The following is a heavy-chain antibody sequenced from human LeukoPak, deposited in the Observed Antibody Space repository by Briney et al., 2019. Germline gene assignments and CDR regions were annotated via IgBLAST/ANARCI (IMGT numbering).Heavy chain of an antibody. CDR1: GLSFDDYG. D-gene: IGHD5-24*01. CDR3: ARLGDGYTMFDY. Sequence: GGSLRLSCAASGLSFDDYGMSWVRQAPGKGLEWVSGINCNGGSTLYADSVKGRFTISRDNAKNSLHLQMKSLRAEDTALYYCARLGDGYTMFDYWGEGTLVTVSS. J-gene: IGHJ4*02. CDR2: INCNGGST. V-gene: IGHV3-20*04.